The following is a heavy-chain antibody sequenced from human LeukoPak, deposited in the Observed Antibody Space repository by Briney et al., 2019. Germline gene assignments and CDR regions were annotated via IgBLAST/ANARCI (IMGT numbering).Heavy chain of an antibody. CDR2: INHSGST. Sequence: SETLSLTCAVYGGSFSGYYWSWIRQPPGEGLEWIGEINHSGSTNYNPSLKSRVTISVDTSKNQFSLKLRSVTAADTAVYYCARDSGTTGEVKFDPWGQGTLVTVSS. V-gene: IGHV4-34*01. CDR3: ARDSGTTGEVKFDP. CDR1: GGSFSGYY. D-gene: IGHD3-10*01. J-gene: IGHJ5*02.